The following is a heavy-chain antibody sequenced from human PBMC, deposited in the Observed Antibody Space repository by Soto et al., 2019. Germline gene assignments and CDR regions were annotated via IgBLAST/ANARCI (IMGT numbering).Heavy chain of an antibody. CDR1: GFTFSSYV. J-gene: IGHJ6*02. Sequence: GGSLRLSCAASGFTFSSYVMSWVRQAPGKGLEWVSAISGSGGSTYYADSVKGRFTISRDNSKNTLYLQMNSLRAEDTAVYYCAKQGSSWYEYYYGMDVSGQGTTVTVSS. CDR3: AKQGSSWYEYYYGMDV. V-gene: IGHV3-23*01. CDR2: ISGSGGST. D-gene: IGHD6-13*01.